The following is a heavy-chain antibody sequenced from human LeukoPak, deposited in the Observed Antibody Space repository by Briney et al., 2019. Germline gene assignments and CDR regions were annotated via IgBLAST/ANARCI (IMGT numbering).Heavy chain of an antibody. CDR2: INTYNGNT. CDR1: GYTFTNYG. J-gene: IGHJ5*02. CDR3: ARWVENWFAP. V-gene: IGHV1-18*01. Sequence: ASVKVSCKASGYTFTNYGISWVRQAPGQGLEWMGWINTYNGNTNYAQKFQGRVTMTTDTSTSTAYMELRTLRSDDTALFYCARWVENWFAPWGQGTLVTVSS.